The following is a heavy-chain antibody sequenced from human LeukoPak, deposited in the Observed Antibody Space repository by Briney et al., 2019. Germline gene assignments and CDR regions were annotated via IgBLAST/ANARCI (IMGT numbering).Heavy chain of an antibody. Sequence: SETLSLTCTVSGGSINSYYWSWIRQPPGKGLEWIGYIYYSGSTNYNPSLKSRVTISVDTSKNQFSLKLSSVTAADTAVYYCARGYMIDYWGQGTLVTVSS. CDR1: GGSINSYY. D-gene: IGHD5-12*01. CDR2: IYYSGST. J-gene: IGHJ4*02. V-gene: IGHV4-59*01. CDR3: ARGYMIDY.